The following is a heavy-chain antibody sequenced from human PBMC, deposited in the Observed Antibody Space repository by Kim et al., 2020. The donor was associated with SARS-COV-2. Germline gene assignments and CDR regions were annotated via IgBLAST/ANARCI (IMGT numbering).Heavy chain of an antibody. J-gene: IGHJ3*02. Sequence: GESLKISCKGSGYSFTSYWIGWVRQMPGKGLEWMGIIYPGDSDTRYSPSFQGQVTISADKSISTAYLQWSSLKASDTAMYYCARAASRGRSGYWNAFDIWGQGTMVTVSS. V-gene: IGHV5-51*01. CDR3: ARAASRGRSGYWNAFDI. CDR2: IYPGDSDT. CDR1: GYSFTSYW. D-gene: IGHD3-22*01.